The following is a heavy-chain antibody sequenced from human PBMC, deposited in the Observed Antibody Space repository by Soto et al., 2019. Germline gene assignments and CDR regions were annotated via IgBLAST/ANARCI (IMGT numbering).Heavy chain of an antibody. D-gene: IGHD4-17*01. J-gene: IGHJ6*03. V-gene: IGHV3-53*04. Sequence: EVQLVESGGGLVQPGGSLRLSCAASGFTVSSHYMSWVRQAPGKGLEWVSVIYSGGSTYYADSVKGRFTISRHNSKNTLYLQMNSLRAEDTAVYYCARSYGDYTHYYYYYYMDVWGKGTTVTVSS. CDR3: ARSYGDYTHYYYYYYMDV. CDR2: IYSGGST. CDR1: GFTVSSHY.